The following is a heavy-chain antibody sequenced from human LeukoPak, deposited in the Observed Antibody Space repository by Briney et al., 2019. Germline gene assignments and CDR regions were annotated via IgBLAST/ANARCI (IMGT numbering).Heavy chain of an antibody. J-gene: IGHJ4*02. CDR2: IYYSGST. CDR1: GGSISSYY. D-gene: IGHD3-22*01. V-gene: IGHV4-59*01. Sequence: ASETLSLTCTVSGGSISSYYWSWIRQPPGKGLEWIGYIYYSGSTNYNPSLKSRVTISVDTSKNQFSLKLSSVTAADTAVYYCAGAYYYDSSGLSLWGQGTLVTVSS. CDR3: AGAYYYDSSGLSL.